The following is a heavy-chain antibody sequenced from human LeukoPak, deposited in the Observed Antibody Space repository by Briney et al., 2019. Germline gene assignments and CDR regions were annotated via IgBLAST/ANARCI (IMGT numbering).Heavy chain of an antibody. CDR2: ISGSGGST. D-gene: IGHD3-22*01. CDR1: GFTFSSYA. Sequence: PGGSLRLSCAASGFTFSSYAMSWVRQAPGKGLEWVSAISGSGGSTYYADSVKGRFTISRDNSKNTLYLQMNSLRAEDTAVYCCAKAQGPIVVVTPFDYWGQGTLVTVSS. J-gene: IGHJ4*02. V-gene: IGHV3-23*01. CDR3: AKAQGPIVVVTPFDY.